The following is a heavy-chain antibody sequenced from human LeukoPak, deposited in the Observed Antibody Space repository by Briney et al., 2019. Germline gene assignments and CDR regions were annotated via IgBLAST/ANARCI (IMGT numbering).Heavy chain of an antibody. CDR1: GFTFSTYW. CDR2: INSDGSST. CDR3: ARSYGMDV. V-gene: IGHV3-74*01. Sequence: PGGSLRLSCAASGFTFSTYWMHWVRQAPGKGPVWVSRINSDGSSTIYADSVKGRFTISRDNAKSTLYLQMNSLGAEDTAVYYCARSYGMDVWGQGTTVTVSS. J-gene: IGHJ6*02.